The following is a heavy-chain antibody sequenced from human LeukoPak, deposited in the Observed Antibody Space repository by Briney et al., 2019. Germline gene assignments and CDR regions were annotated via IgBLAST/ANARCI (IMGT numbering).Heavy chain of an antibody. CDR3: ARDPSRGYSYGYGDS. CDR1: GFSFSTYW. V-gene: IGHV3-7*01. Sequence: PGTSLRLSCAASGFSFSTYWMNWVRQPPGKGLEWVANIMGDGSEKYYVDSVKGRFTISRDNAKNSLYLQMNSLRAEDTAVYYCARDPSRGYSYGYGDSWGQGSLVIVSS. J-gene: IGHJ4*02. CDR2: IMGDGSEK. D-gene: IGHD5-18*01.